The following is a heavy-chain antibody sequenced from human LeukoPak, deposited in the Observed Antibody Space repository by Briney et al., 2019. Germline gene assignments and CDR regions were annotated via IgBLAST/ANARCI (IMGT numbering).Heavy chain of an antibody. Sequence: ASVKVSCKASGYTFTSYAMHWVRQAPGQRLEWIGWIDAGNGNTKYSQKLQGRVTITRDTSTSTAYMEMRSLRSEDTAVYYCARVVSSGWFRGAFDIWGQGTMVTVYS. V-gene: IGHV1-3*01. CDR1: GYTFTSYA. CDR2: IDAGNGNT. D-gene: IGHD6-19*01. J-gene: IGHJ3*02. CDR3: ARVVSSGWFRGAFDI.